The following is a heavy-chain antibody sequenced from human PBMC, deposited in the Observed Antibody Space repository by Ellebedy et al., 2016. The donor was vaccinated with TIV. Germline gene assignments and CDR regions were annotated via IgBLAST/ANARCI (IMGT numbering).Heavy chain of an antibody. CDR3: ARGGEHNWNEAYHFDY. D-gene: IGHD1-20*01. J-gene: IGHJ4*02. V-gene: IGHV1-46*01. CDR1: GYTFTSYY. CDR2: INPSGGYT. Sequence: AASVKVSCKASGYTFTSYYMFWARQAPGKGLEWMGTINPSGGYTTYAQTTQGRVTMTRDTSRRTVYMELKSLRSEETAVYYCARGGEHNWNEAYHFDYWGQGTLVAVSS.